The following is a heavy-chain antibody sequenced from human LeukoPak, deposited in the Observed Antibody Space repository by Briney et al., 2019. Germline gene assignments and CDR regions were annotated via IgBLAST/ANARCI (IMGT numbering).Heavy chain of an antibody. D-gene: IGHD3-22*01. V-gene: IGHV3-7*01. Sequence: GGSLRPSCAASGFTFSGYWMSWVRQAPGKGLEWVANIKQDESEKNYVESVKGRFTISRDNAKNSLFLQMNSLRAEDTAIYYCAKDAHYYESGTYYYYFDSWGQGTLVTVSS. CDR3: AKDAHYYESGTYYYYFDS. J-gene: IGHJ4*02. CDR2: IKQDESEK. CDR1: GFTFSGYW.